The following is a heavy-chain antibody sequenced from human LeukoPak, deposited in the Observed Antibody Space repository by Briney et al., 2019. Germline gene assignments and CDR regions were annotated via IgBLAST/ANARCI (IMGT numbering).Heavy chain of an antibody. D-gene: IGHD3-22*01. Sequence: PGGSLKLSCAASGFNFRGSAMHWVRQASGKGLEWVGRIRSKTNSYATDYAVSVKGRFTISRDDAKNTAYLQMNSLKIEDTAVHYCTSPYYHDDGGRDYWGQGTLVTVSS. CDR3: TSPYYHDDGGRDY. CDR2: IRSKTNSYAT. CDR1: GFNFRGSA. V-gene: IGHV3-73*01. J-gene: IGHJ4*02.